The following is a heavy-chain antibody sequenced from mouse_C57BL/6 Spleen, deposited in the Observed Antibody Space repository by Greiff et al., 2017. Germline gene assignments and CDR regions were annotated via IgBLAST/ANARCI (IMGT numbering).Heavy chain of an antibody. CDR3: ARYYSNYVEAMDY. V-gene: IGHV14-2*01. J-gene: IGHJ4*01. Sequence: VQLQQSGAELVKPGASVKLSCTASGFNIKDYYMHWVKQRTEQGLEWIGRIDPEDGETKYAPKFQGKATLTADTSSNTAYLPLSSLTSEDTAVYYCARYYSNYVEAMDYWGQGTSVTVSS. CDR1: GFNIKDYY. D-gene: IGHD2-5*01. CDR2: IDPEDGET.